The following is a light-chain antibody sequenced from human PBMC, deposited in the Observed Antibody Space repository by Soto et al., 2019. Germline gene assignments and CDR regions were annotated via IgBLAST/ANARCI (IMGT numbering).Light chain of an antibody. J-gene: IGKJ1*01. CDR1: QSVRSNC. CDR3: QQYGSSPQT. Sequence: EIVLTQSPGTLSLSPGERATLSCRASQSVRSNCLAWYQQKPGQAPRLLIYGASSRATGIPDRFSGSGSGTDFSLTISRLEPEDFAVYYCQQYGSSPQTFGQGTKVDI. V-gene: IGKV3-20*01. CDR2: GAS.